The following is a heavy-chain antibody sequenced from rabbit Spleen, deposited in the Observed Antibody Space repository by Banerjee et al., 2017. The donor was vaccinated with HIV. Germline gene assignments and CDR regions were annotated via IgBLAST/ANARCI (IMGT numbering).Heavy chain of an antibody. D-gene: IGHD4-1*01. Sequence: QEQLEESGGDLVKPEGSLTLTCTASGFSFSSSYWICWVRQAPGKGLEWIACINTYTDKGVYATWAKGRFTISRTSSTTVTLQMTGLTAADTATYFCARSGYVGWGGDGDLMGNKLWGPGTLVTVS. J-gene: IGHJ6*01. CDR2: INTYTDKG. V-gene: IGHV1S45*01. CDR1: GFSFSSSYW. CDR3: ARSGYVGWGGDGDLMGNKL.